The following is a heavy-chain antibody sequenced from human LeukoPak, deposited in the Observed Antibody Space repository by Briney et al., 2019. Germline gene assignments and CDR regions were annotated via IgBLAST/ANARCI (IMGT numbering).Heavy chain of an antibody. V-gene: IGHV3-23*01. D-gene: IGHD2-21*02. CDR1: GFTFSNYG. CDR2: IRGSGGGT. J-gene: IGHJ4*02. Sequence: PGESLRLSCAASGFTFSNYGMSWVRQAPGKGLEWVSVIRGSGGGTYYADSVKGRLTISRDNSKNTVYLQMNSLRAEDTAVYYCVKARMPHCGTDCLESWGQGTLVTVSS. CDR3: VKARMPHCGTDCLES.